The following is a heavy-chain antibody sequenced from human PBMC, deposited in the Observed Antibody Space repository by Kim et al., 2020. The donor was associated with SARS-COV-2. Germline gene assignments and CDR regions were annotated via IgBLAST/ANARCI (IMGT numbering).Heavy chain of an antibody. CDR1: GFTFSSYS. V-gene: IGHV3-21*01. D-gene: IGHD2-15*01. Sequence: GGSLRLSCAASGFTFSSYSMNWVRQAPGKGLEWVSSISSSSSYIYYADSVKGRFTISRDNAKNSLYLQMNSLRAEDTAVYYCARDPVDCSGGSCYGINWFDPWGQATLVTVSS. J-gene: IGHJ5*02. CDR2: ISSSSSYI. CDR3: ARDPVDCSGGSCYGINWFDP.